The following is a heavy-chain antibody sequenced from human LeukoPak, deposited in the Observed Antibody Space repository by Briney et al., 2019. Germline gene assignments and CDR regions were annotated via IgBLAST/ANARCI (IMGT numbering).Heavy chain of an antibody. J-gene: IGHJ5*02. CDR3: ARGGGDTASVWFDP. CDR2: IYHSGST. Sequence: SETLSLTCAVSGYSISSGYYWGWIRQPPGKGLEWIGSIYHSGSTYYNPSLKSRVTISVDTSKNQFSLKLSSVTAADTAVYYCARGGGDTASVWFDPWGQGTLVTVSS. V-gene: IGHV4-38-2*01. D-gene: IGHD5-18*01. CDR1: GYSISSGYY.